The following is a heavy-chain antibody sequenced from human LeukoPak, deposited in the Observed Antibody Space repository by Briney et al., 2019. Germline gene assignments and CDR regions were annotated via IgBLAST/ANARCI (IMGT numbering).Heavy chain of an antibody. V-gene: IGHV3-66*02. Sequence: GGSLRLSCAVSGVTFRSYDMHWVRQAPGKGLEWVSVIYSGGTTYYADSVKGRFTISRDNSKNTLYLQMNSLRAEDTAVYYCARSTCSGGTCHGEGFDYWGQGTLVTVSS. D-gene: IGHD2-15*01. CDR2: IYSGGTT. CDR3: ARSTCSGGTCHGEGFDY. CDR1: GVTFRSYD. J-gene: IGHJ4*02.